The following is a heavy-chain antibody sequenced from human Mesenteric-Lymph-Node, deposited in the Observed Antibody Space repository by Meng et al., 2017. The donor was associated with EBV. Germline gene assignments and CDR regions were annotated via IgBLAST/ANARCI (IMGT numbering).Heavy chain of an antibody. Sequence: QVQLVQSGAEVKKPGSPVRVSCKASGGSFNSYALSWVRQAPGQGLEWMGWISVYNGNTNYAEKFQDRVTMTTDTSTSTAYMELRSLKSDDTAVYYCARRVNFDEYYFDFWGQGTLVTVSS. CDR3: ARRVNFDEYYFDF. J-gene: IGHJ4*02. CDR1: GGSFNSYA. V-gene: IGHV1-18*01. D-gene: IGHD2-21*01. CDR2: ISVYNGNT.